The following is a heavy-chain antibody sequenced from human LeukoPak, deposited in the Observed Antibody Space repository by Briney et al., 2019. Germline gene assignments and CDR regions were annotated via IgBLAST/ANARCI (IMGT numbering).Heavy chain of an antibody. CDR3: AKDGRSARLGYYFDY. Sequence: GVSLRLSCAASGFTFSSCGIHWVRQAPGKGLEWVAVISHDGSNKYYADSVKGRCTISRDNFKNTLYLHMSSLRAEDTALYYCAKDGRSARLGYYFDYWGQGTLVTVSS. V-gene: IGHV3-30*18. CDR2: ISHDGSNK. J-gene: IGHJ4*02. CDR1: GFTFSSCG. D-gene: IGHD2-15*01.